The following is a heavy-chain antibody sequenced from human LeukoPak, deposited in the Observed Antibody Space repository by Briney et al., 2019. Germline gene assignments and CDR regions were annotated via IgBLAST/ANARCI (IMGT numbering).Heavy chain of an antibody. CDR1: GGSISSGDYY. V-gene: IGHV4-30-4*08. Sequence: SQTLSLTCTVSGGSISSGDYYWSWIRQPPGKGLEWIGYIYYSGSTYYNPSLKSRVTISVDTSKNQFSLKLSSVTAADTAVYYCARRGYCSSTSCYDFDYWGQGTLVTVSS. CDR3: ARRGYCSSTSCYDFDY. J-gene: IGHJ4*02. CDR2: IYYSGST. D-gene: IGHD2-2*01.